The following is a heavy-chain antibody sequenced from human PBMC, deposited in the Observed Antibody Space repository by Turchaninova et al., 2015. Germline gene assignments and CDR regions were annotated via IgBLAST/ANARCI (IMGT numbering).Heavy chain of an antibody. CDR1: GFSLSPSGMR. CDR3: ARTITIFGVLTKGTDAFDI. D-gene: IGHD3-3*01. J-gene: IGHJ3*02. CDR2: IDWDDDK. Sequence: QVTLKESGPALVKPTQPLTLTCTFPGFSLSPSGMRVSWIRQPPGKALEWLARIDWDDDKFYSTSLKTRLTISKDTSKNQVVLTMTNVDPMDTAMYYCARTITIFGVLTKGTDAFDIWGPGTMVTVSS. V-gene: IGHV2-70*04.